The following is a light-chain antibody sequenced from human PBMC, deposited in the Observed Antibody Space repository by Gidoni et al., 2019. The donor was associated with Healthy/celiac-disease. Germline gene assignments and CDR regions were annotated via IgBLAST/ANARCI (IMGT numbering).Light chain of an antibody. CDR3: QAWDSTAGVV. J-gene: IGLJ2*01. CDR2: QDS. Sequence: SYALTQPPSVSVSPGQTASITCPGDKLGDKYACWYQQKPGQSPVLVIYQDSKRPSGIPERFSGSNSGNTATLTISGTQAMDEADDYCQAWDSTAGVVFGGGTKLTVL. V-gene: IGLV3-1*01. CDR1: KLGDKY.